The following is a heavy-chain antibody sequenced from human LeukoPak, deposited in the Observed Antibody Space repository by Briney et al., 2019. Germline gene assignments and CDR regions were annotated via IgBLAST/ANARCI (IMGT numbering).Heavy chain of an antibody. J-gene: IGHJ4*02. CDR3: AADREGYSSGWYYFDY. Sequence: SVKVSCKASGFTFTSSAVQWVRQARGQRLEWIGWIVDGSGNTNYAQKFQERVTITRDMSTSTAYMELSSLRSEDTAVYYCAADREGYSSGWYYFDYWGQGTLVTVSS. CDR2: IVDGSGNT. CDR1: GFTFTSSA. V-gene: IGHV1-58*01. D-gene: IGHD6-19*01.